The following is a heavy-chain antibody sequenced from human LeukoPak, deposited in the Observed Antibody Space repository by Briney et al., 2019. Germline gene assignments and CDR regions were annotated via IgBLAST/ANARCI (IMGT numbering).Heavy chain of an antibody. CDR3: ARIVGGTRGNWFDP. CDR2: ISAYNGNT. CDR1: GYTFTSYG. Sequence: PTVKVSCKASGYTFTSYGISWVREAPGQGLEWMGWISAYNGNTNVAQKLQGRVTMTTDTSTSTAHMELRSLRSDDTAVYYCARIVGGTRGNWFDPWGQGTLVTVSA. V-gene: IGHV1-18*01. D-gene: IGHD1-14*01. J-gene: IGHJ5*02.